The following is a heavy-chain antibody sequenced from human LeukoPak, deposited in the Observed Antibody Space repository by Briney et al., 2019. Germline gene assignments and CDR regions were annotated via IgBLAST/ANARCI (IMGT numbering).Heavy chain of an antibody. V-gene: IGHV4-61*01. Sequence: SESLSLTCTVSGCSVSSGCDYWSWIRQPPGKGLEWIGYIYYSASTNYNPSLKSRVTISVDTSNNQFSLKLSSVTAADTAVYYCARGSRGYSYGWGQGTLVTVSS. CDR2: IYYSAST. J-gene: IGHJ4*02. D-gene: IGHD5-18*01. CDR1: GCSVSSGCDY. CDR3: ARGSRGYSYG.